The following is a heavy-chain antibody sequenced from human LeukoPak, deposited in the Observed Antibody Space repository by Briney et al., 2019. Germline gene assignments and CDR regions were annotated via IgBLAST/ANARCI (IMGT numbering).Heavy chain of an antibody. V-gene: IGHV4-39*01. J-gene: IGHJ4*02. CDR3: AATHTNSLSIAVLGY. D-gene: IGHD6-19*01. CDR2: IYYSGST. Sequence: SETLSLTCTVSGGSISSSSYYWGWIRQPPGKGLEWIGSIYYSGSTYYNPSLKSRVTISVDTSKNQFSLKLSSVTAADTAVYYCAATHTNSLSIAVLGYWGQGTLVTVSS. CDR1: GGSISSSSYY.